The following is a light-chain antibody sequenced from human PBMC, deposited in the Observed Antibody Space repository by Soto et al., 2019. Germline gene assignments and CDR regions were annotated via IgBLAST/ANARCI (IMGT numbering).Light chain of an antibody. V-gene: IGLV2-8*01. J-gene: IGLJ1*01. Sequence: QSALTQPPSASGSPGQSVTISCTGTSTDVGGYPYVSWYQQHPGKAPKVIIAEVSKRPSGVPDRFSGSKSGNTASLTVSGLQAEDEADYYCSSYAGSNNYVFGTGTKVTVL. CDR1: STDVGGYPY. CDR3: SSYAGSNNYV. CDR2: EVS.